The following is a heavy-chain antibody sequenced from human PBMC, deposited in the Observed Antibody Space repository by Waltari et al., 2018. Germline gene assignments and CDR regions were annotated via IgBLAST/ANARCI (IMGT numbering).Heavy chain of an antibody. J-gene: IGHJ4*02. CDR2: IVERDASA. CDR3: ASGQWPDPFDY. D-gene: IGHD6-19*01. V-gene: IGHV3-23*01. CDR1: GLMFSDYA. Sequence: EVQLLESGGALVQPGASLRLSCTASGLMFSDYAMSWVRQAPGEGLEGVSAIVERDASAYYAENLKGRFIISRDNSKNTLSLQMSSLTAEDTALYYCASGQWPDPFDYWGQGTQVTVST.